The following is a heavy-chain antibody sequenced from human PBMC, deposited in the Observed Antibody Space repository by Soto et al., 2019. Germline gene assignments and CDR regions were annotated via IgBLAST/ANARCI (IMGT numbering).Heavy chain of an antibody. CDR2: IIPIFGTA. Sequence: SVKVSCKASGYTFTSYGIRWVQQDPGQGLEWMGWIIPIFGTANYAQKFQGRVTITADESTSTAYMELSSLRSEDTAVYYCARDRGTMEIDYWGQGTLVTVSS. V-gene: IGHV1-69*13. J-gene: IGHJ4*02. D-gene: IGHD3-10*01. CDR1: GYTFTSYG. CDR3: ARDRGTMEIDY.